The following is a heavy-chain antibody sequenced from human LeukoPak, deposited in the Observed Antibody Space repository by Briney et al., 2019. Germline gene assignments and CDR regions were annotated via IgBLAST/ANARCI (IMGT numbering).Heavy chain of an antibody. J-gene: IGHJ5*02. CDR1: GYTFTSYG. CDR3: ARGYCSSTSCSRFDP. D-gene: IGHD2-2*01. Sequence: ASVKVSCKASGYTFTSYGISWVRQAPGQGLEWMGWISAYNGNTNYAQKLQGRVTMTTDTSTSTAYMELRILRSDDTAVYYCARGYCSSTSCSRFDPWGQGTLVTVSS. CDR2: ISAYNGNT. V-gene: IGHV1-18*01.